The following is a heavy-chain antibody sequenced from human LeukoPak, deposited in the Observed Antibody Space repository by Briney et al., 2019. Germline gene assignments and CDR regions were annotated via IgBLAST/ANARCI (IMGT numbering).Heavy chain of an antibody. V-gene: IGHV3-33*01. CDR1: GFTFSNYG. D-gene: IGHD5-12*01. CDR2: IWHDGSNK. J-gene: IGHJ4*02. Sequence: GGSLRLSCAASGFTFSNYGMHWVRQAPGKGLEWVALIWHDGSNKYYADSVQGRFIISRDNSKNTLYLQMNSLRAEDTAVYYCAREMGLNIVATFGYWGQGTLVTVSS. CDR3: AREMGLNIVATFGY.